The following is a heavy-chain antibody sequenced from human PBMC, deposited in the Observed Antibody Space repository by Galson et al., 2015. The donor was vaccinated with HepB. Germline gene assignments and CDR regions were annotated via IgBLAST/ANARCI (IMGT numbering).Heavy chain of an antibody. D-gene: IGHD4-17*01. V-gene: IGHV3-30*18. CDR1: GFTFSNYG. CDR2: ISFDGSQK. Sequence: SLRLSCAGSGFTFSNYGMHWVRQAPGKGLEWVALISFDGSQKHYADSVEGRFTISRDNSKNTVYLQMNSLGVEDTAMYYCAKDPHTVFYGMDVWGQGTTVTVSS. CDR3: AKDPHTVFYGMDV. J-gene: IGHJ6*02.